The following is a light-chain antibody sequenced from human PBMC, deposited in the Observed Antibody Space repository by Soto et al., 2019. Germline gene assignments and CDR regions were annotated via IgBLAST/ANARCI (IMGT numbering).Light chain of an antibody. Sequence: AIQLTQSPSSLSASVGDRVTITCLASQGISSALAWYQQKPGKAPKLLIYDASSLESGVPSRFSGSGSGTDFTLTISSLQPEDFATYYCQQFNNYLLTFGGGTKVEIK. V-gene: IGKV1D-13*01. CDR3: QQFNNYLLT. CDR2: DAS. J-gene: IGKJ4*01. CDR1: QGISSA.